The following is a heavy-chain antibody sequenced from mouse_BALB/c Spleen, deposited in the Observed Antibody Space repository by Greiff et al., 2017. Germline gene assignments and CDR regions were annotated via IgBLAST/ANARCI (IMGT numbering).Heavy chain of an antibody. J-gene: IGHJ2*01. D-gene: IGHD1-1*01. CDR3: ARWGATVVAKIDY. V-gene: IGHV1-9*01. CDR2: ILPGSGST. CDR1: GYTFSSYW. Sequence: VKLMESGAELKKPGASVKISCKATGYTFSSYWIEWVKQRPGHGLEWIGEILPGSGSTNYNEKFKGKATFTADTSSNTAYMQLSSLTSEDSAVYYCARWGATVVAKIDYWGQGTTLTVSS.